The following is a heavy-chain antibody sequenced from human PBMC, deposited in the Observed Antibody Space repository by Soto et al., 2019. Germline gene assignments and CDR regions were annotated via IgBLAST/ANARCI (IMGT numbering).Heavy chain of an antibody. V-gene: IGHV3-23*01. CDR3: AKDVHYDIVTGIEYFDH. D-gene: IGHD3-9*01. Sequence: EVQLLESGGGLVQPGESLKISCAVSGFTFSSYAMSWVRQAPGKGLEWVSGISGTGRVTNYAESVKGRFTISRDNPKNTLSLERKRLRAEDTAVYYCAKDVHYDIVTGIEYFDHWGQGTLVTVSS. J-gene: IGHJ1*01. CDR1: GFTFSSYA. CDR2: ISGTGRVT.